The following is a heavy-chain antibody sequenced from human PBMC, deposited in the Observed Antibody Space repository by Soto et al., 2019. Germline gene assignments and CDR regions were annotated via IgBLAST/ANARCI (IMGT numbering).Heavy chain of an antibody. J-gene: IGHJ5*02. CDR3: ARHHGPTTSENWFDP. Sequence: QVNLGQSGVEVTTPGASVKVSCQASGYTFFTYDIIWVRQAPGQGLEWMGWISTYSGDTKYAQKFQGRVTMTTDTSTTTADLELRSLRSDDTAVYYCARHHGPTTSENWFDPWGQGTLVTVSS. CDR1: GYTFFTYD. D-gene: IGHD5-12*01. CDR2: ISTYSGDT. V-gene: IGHV1-18*01.